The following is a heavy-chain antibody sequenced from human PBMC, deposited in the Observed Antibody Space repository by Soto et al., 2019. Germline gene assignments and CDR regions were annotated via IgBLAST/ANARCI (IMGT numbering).Heavy chain of an antibody. CDR2: IDPSDSQT. Sequence: GESLKISCKGSGYSFAGYWITWVRQKPGKGLEWMGRIDPSDSQTYYSPSFRGHVTVSVTKSITTVFLQWSSLRASDTAMYYCARLYCSGVSCWSISPNYYYGLDVWGQGTTVTVSS. J-gene: IGHJ6*02. CDR3: ARLYCSGVSCWSISPNYYYGLDV. V-gene: IGHV5-10-1*01. D-gene: IGHD2-15*01. CDR1: GYSFAGYW.